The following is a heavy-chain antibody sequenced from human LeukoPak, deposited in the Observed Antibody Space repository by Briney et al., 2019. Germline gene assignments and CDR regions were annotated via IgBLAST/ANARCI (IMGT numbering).Heavy chain of an antibody. J-gene: IGHJ4*02. Sequence: GGSLRLSCAASGFTFSSYAMSWVRQAPGKGLEWVSGISGSGVSTYYADSVKGRFTISRDNSKNTLYLQMNSLRAEDTAVYYCAKDRSGYSYGWYYWGQGTLVTVSS. V-gene: IGHV3-23*01. CDR2: ISGSGVST. CDR3: AKDRSGYSYGWYY. CDR1: GFTFSSYA. D-gene: IGHD5-18*01.